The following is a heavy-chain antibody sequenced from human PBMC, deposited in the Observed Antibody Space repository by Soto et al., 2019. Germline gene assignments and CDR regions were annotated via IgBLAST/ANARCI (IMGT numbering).Heavy chain of an antibody. CDR3: AHTRASSSWYLGAMDYYYYYYMDV. V-gene: IGHV2-5*02. D-gene: IGHD6-13*01. J-gene: IGHJ6*03. CDR1: GFSLSTNEVG. Sequence: VSGPTLVNPTQTLTLTCTFSGFSLSTNEVGVGWIRQPPGKALEWLALIYWDDDKRYSPSLKSRLTITKDTSKNQVVLTMTNMDPLDTATYYCAHTRASSSWYLGAMDYYYYYYMDVWGKGITVTVSS. CDR2: IYWDDDK.